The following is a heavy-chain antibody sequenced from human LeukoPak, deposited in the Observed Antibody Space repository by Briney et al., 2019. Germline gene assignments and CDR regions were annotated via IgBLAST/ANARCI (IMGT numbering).Heavy chain of an antibody. V-gene: IGHV3-15*01. CDR2: IKSKTDGGTT. J-gene: IGHJ3*02. Sequence: GGSLRLSRAASGFTFSNAWMSWVRQAPGKGLEWVGRIKSKTDGGTTDYAAPVKGRFTISRDDSKNTLYLQMNSLKTEDTAVYYCTTDVQVPAAFYAFDIWGQGTMVTVSS. CDR3: TTDVQVPAAFYAFDI. CDR1: GFTFSNAW. D-gene: IGHD2-2*01.